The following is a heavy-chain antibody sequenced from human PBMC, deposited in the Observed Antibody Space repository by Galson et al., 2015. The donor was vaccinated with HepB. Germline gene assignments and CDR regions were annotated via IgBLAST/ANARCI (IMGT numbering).Heavy chain of an antibody. V-gene: IGHV4-61*03. CDR1: GGSVSSGPYY. Sequence: SETLSLTCTVSGGSVSSGPYYWTWIRQPPGKGLEWIGSIYSSGSTNYSSSLKSRVTISLDTSKNHFSLKLSSVTAADTAVYYCAVFCTTSICYSARGGFDIWGQGTMVTVSS. D-gene: IGHD2/OR15-2a*01. J-gene: IGHJ3*02. CDR3: AVFCTTSICYSARGGFDI. CDR2: IYSSGST.